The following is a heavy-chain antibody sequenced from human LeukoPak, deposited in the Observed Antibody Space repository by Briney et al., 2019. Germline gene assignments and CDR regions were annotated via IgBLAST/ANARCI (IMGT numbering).Heavy chain of an antibody. CDR1: GFTLNSYW. V-gene: IGHV3-74*01. CDR2: INSDESST. J-gene: IGHJ3*02. Sequence: GRSLRLSCAASGFTLNSYWMHWVRQAPGKGLVWVSRINSDESSTTYVDSVKGRFTISRDNAKNTLYLQMDSLRAEDTAVYFCARGAHVLDIWGQGTMVTVSS. D-gene: IGHD1-26*01. CDR3: ARGAHVLDI.